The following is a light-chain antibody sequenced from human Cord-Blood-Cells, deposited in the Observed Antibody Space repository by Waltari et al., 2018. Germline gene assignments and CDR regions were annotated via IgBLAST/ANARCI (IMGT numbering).Light chain of an antibody. Sequence: QSALTQPRSVSGSPGQSVTISCTGTSSDVGGYNYVSWYQQHPGKAPKLMIYDVSTRPSGVPVRFSGSKSGNTASLTISGLQAEDEADYYCCSYAGSYVFGTGTKVTVL. V-gene: IGLV2-11*01. CDR3: CSYAGSYV. J-gene: IGLJ1*01. CDR2: DVS. CDR1: SSDVGGYNY.